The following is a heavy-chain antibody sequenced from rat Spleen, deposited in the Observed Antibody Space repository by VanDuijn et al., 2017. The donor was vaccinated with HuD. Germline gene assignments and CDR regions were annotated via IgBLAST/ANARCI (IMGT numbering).Heavy chain of an antibody. V-gene: IGHV3-3*01. Sequence: EVRLQESGPGLVKPSQSLSLTCSVTGFSITSNYWGWIRKFPGNKLEWMGYINSAGSTNYNPSLKSRISITRDTSKNQFFLQVNSVTTEDTATYYCARYDGYYPYWGQGVMVTVSS. D-gene: IGHD1-12*03. CDR3: ARYDGYYPY. CDR1: GFSITSNY. CDR2: INSAGST. J-gene: IGHJ2*01.